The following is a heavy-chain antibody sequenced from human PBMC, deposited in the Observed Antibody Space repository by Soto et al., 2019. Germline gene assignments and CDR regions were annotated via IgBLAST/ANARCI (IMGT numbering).Heavy chain of an antibody. J-gene: IGHJ4*02. D-gene: IGHD3-9*01. Sequence: QVQLVESGGGVVQPGRSLRLSCAASGFTFSSYGMHWVRQAPGKGLEWVAVILYDGSNKYYADSVKGRFTISRDNSKNTLYLQMNSLRAEDTAVYYCARGILTGYSNPQDWGQGTLVTVSS. CDR3: ARGILTGYSNPQD. CDR2: ILYDGSNK. CDR1: GFTFSSYG. V-gene: IGHV3-33*01.